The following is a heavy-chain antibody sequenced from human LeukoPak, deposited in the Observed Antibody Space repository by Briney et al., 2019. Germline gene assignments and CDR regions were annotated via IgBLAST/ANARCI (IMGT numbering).Heavy chain of an antibody. Sequence: ASVKVSRKPSGYTFIVYYLHWVRQAPGQGLEWMGWINPTSGGTNYAQNFQDRVTMTRDTSINTASMELSRLTSADTAVYYCARPVGLSTTASYWGQGTLVIVSS. CDR1: GYTFIVYY. D-gene: IGHD5/OR15-5a*01. CDR2: INPTSGGT. J-gene: IGHJ4*02. CDR3: ARPVGLSTTASY. V-gene: IGHV1-2*02.